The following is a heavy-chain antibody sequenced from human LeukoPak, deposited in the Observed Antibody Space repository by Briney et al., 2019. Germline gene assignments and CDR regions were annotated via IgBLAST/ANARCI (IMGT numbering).Heavy chain of an antibody. CDR3: ARDLAAAGIGEFDS. V-gene: IGHV1-69*13. Sequence: SVKVSCKASGGSFLDYAISWVRRAPGQGLQWLGGIVPMFGTANYAQQLQGRVTITADESTTTVYMELNSLRSEDTAVYYCARDLAAAGIGEFDSWGQGTLVTVSS. CDR2: IVPMFGTA. CDR1: GGSFLDYA. J-gene: IGHJ4*02. D-gene: IGHD6-13*01.